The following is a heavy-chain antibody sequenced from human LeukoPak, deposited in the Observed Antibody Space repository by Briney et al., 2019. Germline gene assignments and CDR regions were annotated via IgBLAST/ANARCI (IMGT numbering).Heavy chain of an antibody. CDR3: ARGPRGSSSSDY. J-gene: IGHJ4*02. Sequence: ASVKISCKTSGYRFTNFDINWVRQAPGQGLEWMGWMNPDNGNTGYAQKFQGRVSMSGDTSISTAFMVLSSLRSDDTALYFCARGPRGSSSSDYWGQGTLVTVSS. V-gene: IGHV1-8*01. CDR1: GYRFTNFD. D-gene: IGHD6-13*01. CDR2: MNPDNGNT.